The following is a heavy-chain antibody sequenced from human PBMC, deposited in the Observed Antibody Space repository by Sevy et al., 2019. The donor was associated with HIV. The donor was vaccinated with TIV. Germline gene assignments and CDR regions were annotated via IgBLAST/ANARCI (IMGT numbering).Heavy chain of an antibody. Sequence: GGSLRLSCAASGFTFSSYAMHWVRHAPGKGLEWVAVISYDGSNKYYADSVKGRFTISRDNSKNTLYLQMNSLRAEDTAVYYCARDRQGDLDYWGQGTLVTVSS. CDR2: ISYDGSNK. CDR3: ARDRQGDLDY. D-gene: IGHD2-21*01. V-gene: IGHV3-30-3*01. J-gene: IGHJ4*02. CDR1: GFTFSSYA.